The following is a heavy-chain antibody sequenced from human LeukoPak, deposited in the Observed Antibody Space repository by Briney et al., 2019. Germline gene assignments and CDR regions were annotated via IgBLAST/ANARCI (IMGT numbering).Heavy chain of an antibody. CDR1: GFTFSSYS. Sequence: GGSLRLSCAASGFTFSSYSMNWVRQAPGKGLEWVSSISSSSSYIYYADSVKGRFTISRDNAKNSLYLQMNSLRAEDTAVYYCAKESVFGITDDDYWGQGTLVTVSS. D-gene: IGHD3-3*01. V-gene: IGHV3-21*04. CDR2: ISSSSSYI. J-gene: IGHJ4*02. CDR3: AKESVFGITDDDY.